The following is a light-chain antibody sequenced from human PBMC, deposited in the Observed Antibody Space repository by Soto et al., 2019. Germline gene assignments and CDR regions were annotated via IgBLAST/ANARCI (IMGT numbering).Light chain of an antibody. Sequence: VLTQSPATLSLSPGERATLSCRASQSVFNYLAWYQQKPGQAPRLLIDDASNRATGIPARFSGSGSGTDFTLTISSLEPEDFAVYYCQQHRNWPLTFGGGTKVEIK. CDR1: QSVFNY. CDR2: DAS. J-gene: IGKJ4*01. V-gene: IGKV3-11*01. CDR3: QQHRNWPLT.